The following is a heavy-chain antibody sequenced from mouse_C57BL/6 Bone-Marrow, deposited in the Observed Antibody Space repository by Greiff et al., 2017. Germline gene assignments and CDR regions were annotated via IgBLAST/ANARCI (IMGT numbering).Heavy chain of an antibody. Sequence: QVQLQQSGAELVKPGASVKISCKASGYAFSSYWMNWVKQRPGKGLEWIGQIYPGDGDTNYNGKFKGKATLTADKSSSTAYMQLSSLTSEDSAVYFCARRGYYGSSLYWYFDVWCTGTTVTVSS. J-gene: IGHJ1*03. CDR3: ARRGYYGSSLYWYFDV. D-gene: IGHD1-1*01. V-gene: IGHV1-80*01. CDR2: IYPGDGDT. CDR1: GYAFSSYW.